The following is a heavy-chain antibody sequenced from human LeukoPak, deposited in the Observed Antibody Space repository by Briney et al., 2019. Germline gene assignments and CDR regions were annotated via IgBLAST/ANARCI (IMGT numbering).Heavy chain of an antibody. Sequence: ASVKVSCKASGYTFTNYDINWVRQATGQVLEWMGWMNPNSGDTGYAQKFQGRVTMTRNTSISTAYMDLSSLRSEDTAVYYCARAGFSDAFDIWGQGTMVTVSS. V-gene: IGHV1-8*01. D-gene: IGHD6-25*01. CDR3: ARAGFSDAFDI. CDR2: MNPNSGDT. J-gene: IGHJ3*02. CDR1: GYTFTNYD.